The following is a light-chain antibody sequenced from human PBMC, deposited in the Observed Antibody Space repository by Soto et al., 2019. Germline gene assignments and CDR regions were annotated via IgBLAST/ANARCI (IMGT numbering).Light chain of an antibody. CDR1: QSVTSN. CDR3: QQYGSSPPT. V-gene: IGKV3-20*01. CDR2: DAS. Sequence: EILLTQSPATLSLSPGERATLSCRASQSVTSNFAWYQQKPGQAPRLLIYDASNTATGIPARFSGSGSGTDFTLTISRLEPEDFAVYYCQQYGSSPPTFGQGTKVEI. J-gene: IGKJ1*01.